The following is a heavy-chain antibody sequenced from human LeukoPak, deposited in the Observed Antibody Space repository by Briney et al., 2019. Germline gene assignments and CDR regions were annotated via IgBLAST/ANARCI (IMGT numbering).Heavy chain of an antibody. Sequence: GGSLRLSCAASGFTFDDYAMHWVRQAPGKGLEWVSGISWNSGSIGYADSVKGRFTISRDNAKNSLYLQMNSLRAEDTALYYCAKDIRRGYYYGMDVWGQGTTVTVSS. CDR3: AKDIRRGYYYGMDV. D-gene: IGHD3-10*01. CDR2: ISWNSGSI. V-gene: IGHV3-9*01. CDR1: GFTFDDYA. J-gene: IGHJ6*02.